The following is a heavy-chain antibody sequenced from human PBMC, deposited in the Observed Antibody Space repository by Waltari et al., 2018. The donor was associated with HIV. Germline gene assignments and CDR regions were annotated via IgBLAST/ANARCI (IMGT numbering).Heavy chain of an antibody. CDR2: INSDGSTR. Sequence: VQLVESGGGSIKTGGSLRLSCAGSGFSVRNHWMDWVRQGPGKGLVWVARINSDGSTRNYADAVKGRFVISRDNSRNTVYLQLNSVKVEDTAVYFCARASHYIEFSTFDGDYYFD. V-gene: IGHV3-74*01. CDR1: GFSVRNHW. D-gene: IGHD3-9*01. CDR3: ARASHYIEFSTFDGDYYFD. J-gene: IGHJ4*01.